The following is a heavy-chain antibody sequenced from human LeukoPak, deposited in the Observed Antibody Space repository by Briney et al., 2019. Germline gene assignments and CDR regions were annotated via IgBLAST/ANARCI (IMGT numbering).Heavy chain of an antibody. V-gene: IGHV1-8*01. CDR1: GYTFTRYD. Sequence: GASVKASCKASGYTFTRYDVNWVRQSTGHRLECMGWMNPTSGNTGYAQKFHGRVTMTRNTSISTAYMELSSLRSEDTAVYYCARGLGVRYFDWSQKYGMDVWGQGTTVTVSS. CDR2: MNPTSGNT. J-gene: IGHJ6*02. CDR3: ARGLGVRYFDWSQKYGMDV. D-gene: IGHD3-9*01.